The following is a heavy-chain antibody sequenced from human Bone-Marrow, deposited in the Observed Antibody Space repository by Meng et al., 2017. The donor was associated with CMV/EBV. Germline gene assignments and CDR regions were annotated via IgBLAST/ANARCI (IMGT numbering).Heavy chain of an antibody. D-gene: IGHD2/OR15-2a*01. Sequence: GGSLRLSCTASGFTFDTSAMNWVRQAPGKGLEWVSVIYSGGTTYYTDSVKGRFTISRDNSKHTLYLQMNSLRAEDTAVYYCTRDGAEYVHSGLYCGMDVWGQGTTVTVSS. V-gene: IGHV3-53*05. CDR2: IYSGGTT. CDR1: GFTFDTSA. CDR3: TRDGAEYVHSGLYCGMDV. J-gene: IGHJ6*02.